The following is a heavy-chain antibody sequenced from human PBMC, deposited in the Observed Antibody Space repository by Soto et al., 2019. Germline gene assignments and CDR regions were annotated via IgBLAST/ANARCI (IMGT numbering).Heavy chain of an antibody. CDR2: IYYSGST. J-gene: IGHJ5*02. Sequence: SETLSLTCTVSGGSISSGDCYWSWIRQHPGKGLEWIGYIYYSGSTNYNPSLKSRVTISVDTSKNQFSLKLSSVSAADTAVYYCARYGSGPDHWFDPWGQGNLVTVSS. D-gene: IGHD3-10*01. CDR1: GGSISSGDCY. V-gene: IGHV4-61*08. CDR3: ARYGSGPDHWFDP.